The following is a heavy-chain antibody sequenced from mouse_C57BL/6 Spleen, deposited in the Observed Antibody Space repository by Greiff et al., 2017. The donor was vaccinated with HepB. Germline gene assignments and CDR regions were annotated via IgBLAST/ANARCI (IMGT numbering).Heavy chain of an antibody. CDR2: IDPANGNT. V-gene: IGHV14-3*01. CDR3: AREVTGTGGRYFDV. CDR1: GFNIKNPY. Sequence: VQLQQSVAELVRPGASVKLSCTASGFNIKNPYMHWVKQRPEQGLEWIGRIDPANGNTKYAPKFQGKATITADTPANTAYLQLRSLTSEDTAIYYCAREVTGTGGRYFDVWGTGTTVTVSS. J-gene: IGHJ1*03. D-gene: IGHD4-1*01.